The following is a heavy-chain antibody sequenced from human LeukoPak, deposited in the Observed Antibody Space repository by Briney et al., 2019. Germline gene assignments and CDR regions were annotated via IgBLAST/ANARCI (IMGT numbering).Heavy chain of an antibody. J-gene: IGHJ1*01. Sequence: QPGGSLRLSCAASGFTFSSHWMHWVRQAPGKGLVWVSRINGAGSSTSYADSVKGRFTVSRDNAKNTLNLQMNSLSAEDTAVYYCARDLFFSDAGYSSGWRAEYFHHWGQGTLVTVSS. V-gene: IGHV3-74*01. CDR1: GFTFSSHW. CDR2: INGAGSST. D-gene: IGHD6-19*01. CDR3: ARDLFFSDAGYSSGWRAEYFHH.